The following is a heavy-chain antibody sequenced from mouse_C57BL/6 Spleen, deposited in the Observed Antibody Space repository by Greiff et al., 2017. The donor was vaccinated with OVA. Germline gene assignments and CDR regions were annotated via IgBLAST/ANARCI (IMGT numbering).Heavy chain of an antibody. CDR2: IDPETGGT. D-gene: IGHD1-1*01. J-gene: IGHJ2*01. CDR3: TRWDYYGSSY. Sequence: QVQLQQSGAELVRPGASVTLSCKASGYTFTAYEMHWVKQTPVHGLEWIGAIDPETGGTAYNQKFKGKAILTADKSSSTAYLELRSLTSEDSSVYYCTRWDYYGSSYWGQGTTLTVAS. V-gene: IGHV1-15*01. CDR1: GYTFTAYE.